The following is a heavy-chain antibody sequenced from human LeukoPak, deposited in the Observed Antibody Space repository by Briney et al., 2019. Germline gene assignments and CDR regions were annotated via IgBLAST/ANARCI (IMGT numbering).Heavy chain of an antibody. CDR1: GYSFTSYW. CDR3: ARRDGYCSSTSCYADYYYGMDV. Sequence: ESLKISCKGSGYSFTSYWIGWVRQMPGKGLEWMGIIYPGDSDTTYSPSFQGQVTISADKSISTAYLQWSSLKASDTAMYYCARRDGYCSSTSCYADYYYGMDVWGQGTTVTVSS. J-gene: IGHJ6*02. V-gene: IGHV5-51*01. CDR2: IYPGDSDT. D-gene: IGHD2-2*01.